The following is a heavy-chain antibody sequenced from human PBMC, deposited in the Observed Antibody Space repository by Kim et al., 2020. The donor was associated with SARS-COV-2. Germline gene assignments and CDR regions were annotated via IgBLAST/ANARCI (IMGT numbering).Heavy chain of an antibody. J-gene: IGHJ4*02. CDR1: GFTFSSYS. Sequence: GGSLRLSCAASGFTFSSYSMNWVRQAPGKGLEWVSSISSSSSYIYYADSVKGRFTISRDNAKNSLYLQMNSLRAEDTAVYYCARGRPSSAGSSSSGYWGQGTLVTVSS. D-gene: IGHD6-6*01. V-gene: IGHV3-21*01. CDR3: ARGRPSSAGSSSSGY. CDR2: ISSSSSYI.